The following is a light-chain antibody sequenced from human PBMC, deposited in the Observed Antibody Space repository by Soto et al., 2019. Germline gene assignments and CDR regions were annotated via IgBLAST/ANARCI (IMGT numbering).Light chain of an antibody. V-gene: IGLV1-44*01. CDR2: RNN. Sequence: QSVLTQPPSASGTPGQRVTISCSGSSSNIGSNSVNWYQQLPGTAPKLLIYRNNQRPSGVPDRFSGSKSGTSASLAISGLQSEDEADYYCAAWDDSLNGVFGTGTKLTVL. J-gene: IGLJ1*01. CDR3: AAWDDSLNGV. CDR1: SSNIGSNS.